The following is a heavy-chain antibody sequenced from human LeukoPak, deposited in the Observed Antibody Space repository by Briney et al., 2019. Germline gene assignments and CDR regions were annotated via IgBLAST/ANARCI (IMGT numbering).Heavy chain of an antibody. CDR2: IYPGDSDT. V-gene: IGHV5-51*01. CDR3: ARLRQEMATIPLGFDY. Sequence: GESLKISCKGSGYSFTSYWIGWVRQMPGKGLEWMGIIYPGDSDTRYSPSFQGQITISADKSISTAYLQWSSLKASDTAMYYCARLRQEMATIPLGFDYWGQGTLVTVSS. D-gene: IGHD5-24*01. J-gene: IGHJ4*02. CDR1: GYSFTSYW.